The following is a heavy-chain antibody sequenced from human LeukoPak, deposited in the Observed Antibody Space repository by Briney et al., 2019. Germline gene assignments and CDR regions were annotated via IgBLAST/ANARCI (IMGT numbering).Heavy chain of an antibody. J-gene: IGHJ4*02. V-gene: IGHV4-39*01. D-gene: IGHD1-26*01. CDR3: ARRGGSGRAFDY. CDR1: GASISGGTYY. Sequence: SETLSLTCSVSGASISGGTYYWGRIRQPPGKGLEWIGSIYYTGSTYDNPSLKSRVTISVDTSKNQFSPKLSSVTAADTAVYYCARRGGSGRAFDYWGQGTLVTVSS. CDR2: IYYTGST.